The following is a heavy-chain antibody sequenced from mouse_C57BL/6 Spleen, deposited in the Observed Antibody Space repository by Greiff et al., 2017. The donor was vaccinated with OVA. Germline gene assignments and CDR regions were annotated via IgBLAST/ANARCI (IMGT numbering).Heavy chain of an antibody. D-gene: IGHD1-1*01. V-gene: IGHV1-85*01. J-gene: IGHJ3*01. CDR2: IYPQDGST. CDR1: GYTFTSYD. CDR3: ARDYGSSPFAY. Sequence: VPVVESGPELVKPGASVTLSCKASGYTFTSYDINWVKQRPGQGLEWIGWIYPQDGSTKYNEKFKGTATLTVDTSSSTAYMELHSLTSEDSAVYFCARDYGSSPFAYWGQGTLVTVSA.